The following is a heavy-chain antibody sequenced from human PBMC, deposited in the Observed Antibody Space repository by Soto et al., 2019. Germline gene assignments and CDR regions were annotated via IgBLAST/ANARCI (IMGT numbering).Heavy chain of an antibody. CDR1: GFTFSSYS. J-gene: IGHJ5*02. CDR2: ISSISSTL. Sequence: GSLRLSCAASGFTFSSYSMNWVRQAPGKGLEWVSNISSISSTLYYADSVKGRFTISRDNAKNSLYLQMNSLRAEDTVVYYCAREPYSSSWYNWFDPWGQGTLVTVPQ. CDR3: AREPYSSSWYNWFDP. V-gene: IGHV3-48*01. D-gene: IGHD6-13*01.